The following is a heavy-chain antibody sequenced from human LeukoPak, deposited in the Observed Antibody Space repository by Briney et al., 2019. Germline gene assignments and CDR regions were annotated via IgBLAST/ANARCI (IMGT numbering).Heavy chain of an antibody. Sequence: GGSLRLSCAVSGFTFSAYWMHWVRQAPGKGLVWVSRIKSDGSTTSYADSVKGRFTISRDNAKNTLYLQMDSLRADDTAVYYCARAYCSSITCFEWGQGTLVTVSS. J-gene: IGHJ4*02. D-gene: IGHD2-2*01. CDR1: GFTFSAYW. CDR3: ARAYCSSITCFE. V-gene: IGHV3-74*01. CDR2: IKSDGSTT.